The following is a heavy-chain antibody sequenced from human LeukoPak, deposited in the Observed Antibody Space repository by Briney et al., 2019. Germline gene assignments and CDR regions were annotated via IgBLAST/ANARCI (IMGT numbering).Heavy chain of an antibody. Sequence: GGSLRLSCAASGFTFSSYSMNWVRQAPGKGLEWVSYISSSSSTIYYADSVKGRFTISRDNAKNSLYLQMNSLRAEDTAVYYCAKTIWPTGTFDIWGQGTMVTVS. J-gene: IGHJ3*02. D-gene: IGHD3-10*01. CDR3: AKTIWPTGTFDI. CDR2: ISSSSSTI. V-gene: IGHV3-48*04. CDR1: GFTFSSYS.